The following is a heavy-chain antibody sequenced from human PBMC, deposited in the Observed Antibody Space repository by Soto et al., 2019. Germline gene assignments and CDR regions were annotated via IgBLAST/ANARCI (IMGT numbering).Heavy chain of an antibody. CDR2: IYYSGST. CDR3: ARESHGGYDYFDY. D-gene: IGHD5-12*01. Sequence: QVQLQESGPGLVKPSQTLSLTCTVSGGSISSGGYYWSGIRQHPGKGLEWIGYIYYSGSTYYNPSLKSRVTISVDTSKNQCSLKLSSVTAADTAVYYCARESHGGYDYFDYWGQGTLVTVSS. V-gene: IGHV4-31*03. J-gene: IGHJ4*02. CDR1: GGSISSGGYY.